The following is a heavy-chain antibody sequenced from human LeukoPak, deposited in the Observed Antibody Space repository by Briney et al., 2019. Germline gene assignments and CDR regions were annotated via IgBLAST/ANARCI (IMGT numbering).Heavy chain of an antibody. V-gene: IGHV4-39*07. Sequence: SETLSLTCTVSGGSISNSDYYWGWIRQPPGKGLEWIGSIYYTGSTYYNPSLKSRVTISVDTSKNQFSLKLSSVTAADTAVYYCAREGITMVRGVIKAFDIWGQGTMVTVSS. CDR2: IYYTGST. J-gene: IGHJ3*02. CDR1: GGSISNSDYY. D-gene: IGHD3-10*01. CDR3: AREGITMVRGVIKAFDI.